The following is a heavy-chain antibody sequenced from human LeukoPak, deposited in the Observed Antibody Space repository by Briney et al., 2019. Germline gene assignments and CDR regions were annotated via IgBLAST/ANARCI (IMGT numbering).Heavy chain of an antibody. CDR3: ARANWEWSVNDAFDI. V-gene: IGHV1-2*02. CDR2: INPNSGGT. Sequence: WASVKVSCKASGYTFTGYYMHWVRQAPGQGLEWMGWINPNSGGTNYAQKFQGRVTMTRDTSISTAYMELSRLRSDDTAVYYCARANWEWSVNDAFDIWGQGTMVTVSS. J-gene: IGHJ3*02. CDR1: GYTFTGYY. D-gene: IGHD3-3*01.